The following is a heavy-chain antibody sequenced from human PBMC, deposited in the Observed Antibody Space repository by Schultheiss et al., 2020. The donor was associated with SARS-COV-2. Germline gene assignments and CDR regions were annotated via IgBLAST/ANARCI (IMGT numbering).Heavy chain of an antibody. J-gene: IGHJ4*02. CDR1: GFTFSSYA. CDR3: AKDKAAAGYYFDY. V-gene: IGHV3-30*18. Sequence: GGSLRLSCAASGFTFSSYAMSWVRQAPGKGLEWVAVISYDGSNKYYADSVKGRFTISRDNSKNTLYLQMNSLRAEDTAVYYCAKDKAAAGYYFDYWGQGTLVTVSS. D-gene: IGHD6-13*01. CDR2: ISYDGSNK.